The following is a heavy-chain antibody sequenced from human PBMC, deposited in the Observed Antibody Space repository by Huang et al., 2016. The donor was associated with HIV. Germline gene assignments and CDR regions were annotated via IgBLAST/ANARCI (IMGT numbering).Heavy chain of an antibody. J-gene: IGHJ4*02. CDR2: IYPRDSET. CDR1: GYGFSSYW. V-gene: IGHV5-51*01. CDR3: ARQVDGFRSHFDF. Sequence: EVLLVQSGAELKEPGEPLKISCKASGYGFSSYWIGRGRQKPGKGLGWMGIIYPRDSETKDSPSFDGQVSISADKSTRTAYLQWESLKAPDTAIYFCARQVDGFRSHFDFWGQGTLVSVSS. D-gene: IGHD5-18*01.